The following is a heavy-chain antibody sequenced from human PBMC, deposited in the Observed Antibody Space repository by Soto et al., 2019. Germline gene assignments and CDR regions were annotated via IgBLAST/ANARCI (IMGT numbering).Heavy chain of an antibody. J-gene: IGHJ4*02. Sequence: LRRSCAASGFTLSDHYMDWVRQAPGKGLEWVGRTKNKANRYTTEYAASVNGRFTISRDDSKNSLYLQMNSLKTEDTAVYYCARWVSGSPDNWGQGTLVTVSS. V-gene: IGHV3-72*01. CDR1: GFTLSDHY. D-gene: IGHD1-26*01. CDR3: ARWVSGSPDN. CDR2: TKNKANRYTT.